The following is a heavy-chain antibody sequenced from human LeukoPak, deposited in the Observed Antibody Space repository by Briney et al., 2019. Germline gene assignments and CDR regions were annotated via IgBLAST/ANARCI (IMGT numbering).Heavy chain of an antibody. D-gene: IGHD1-14*01. V-gene: IGHV3-23*01. CDR1: GFTFSSYA. CDR3: SRSNRRGADMGIDY. J-gene: IGHJ4*02. CDR2: ISSGGST. Sequence: GGSLRLSCAASGFTFSSYAMSWVRQAPGKGLEWVSTISSGGSTYYADSVKGRFTISRDNAKNSPSLPMNNMRAADTALYYYSRSNRRGADMGIDYGGQGTRVSV.